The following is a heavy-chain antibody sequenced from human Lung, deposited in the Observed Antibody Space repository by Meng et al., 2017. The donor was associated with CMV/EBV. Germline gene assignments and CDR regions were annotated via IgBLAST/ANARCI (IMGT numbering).Heavy chain of an antibody. V-gene: IGHV4-34*01. CDR3: ARGSVVVPAAIWVKRAFDI. CDR2: INHSGST. D-gene: IGHD2-2*02. Sequence: SXTLSLXCAVYGGSFSGYYWSWIRQPPGKGLEWIGEINHSGSTNYNPSLKSRVTISVDTSKNQFSLKLSSVTAADTAVYYCARGSVVVPAAIWVKRAFDIWXQGTMVTVSS. CDR1: GGSFSGYY. J-gene: IGHJ3*02.